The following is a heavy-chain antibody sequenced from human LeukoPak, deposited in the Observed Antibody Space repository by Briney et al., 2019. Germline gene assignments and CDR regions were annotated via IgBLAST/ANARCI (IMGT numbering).Heavy chain of an antibody. D-gene: IGHD3-10*01. CDR3: AKDTARGDFDY. V-gene: IGHV3-23*01. Sequence: PGGSLRLSCAASGFTFSSYAMSWVRQVPGKGPEWVSSMSGSGSSTDYADSVKGRFTISRDNSKNTLYPQMNSLRAEDTAVYYCAKDTARGDFDYWGQGTLVTVSS. J-gene: IGHJ4*02. CDR2: MSGSGSST. CDR1: GFTFSSYA.